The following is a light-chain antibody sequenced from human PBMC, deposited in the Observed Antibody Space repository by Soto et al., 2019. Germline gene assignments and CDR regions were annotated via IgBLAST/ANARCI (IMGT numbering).Light chain of an antibody. Sequence: IQLTQSPSSLSASVGDRVTITCRASQGINSFLAWYQQKPGKAPKLLIYGASTVQSGVPSRFSGSGSGTDFNLTISSVEPEDCATYYGQPLTNYRFTFGKGTKLQIK. CDR3: QPLTNYRFT. CDR1: QGINSF. V-gene: IGKV1-9*01. CDR2: GAS. J-gene: IGKJ2*01.